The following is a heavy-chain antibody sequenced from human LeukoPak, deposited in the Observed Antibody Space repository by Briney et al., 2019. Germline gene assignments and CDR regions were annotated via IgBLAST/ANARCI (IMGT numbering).Heavy chain of an antibody. Sequence: GGSLRLSCTASGFTFGDFVMSWVRQTPGKGLEWVGFIRTKVNGETTKYAASVQGRFTISRDDSKSIAYLQKNSLKTEDTAVYYCTTDYQLDYWGQGTLVTVSS. J-gene: IGHJ4*02. CDR3: TTDYQLDY. V-gene: IGHV3-49*04. CDR1: GFTFGDFV. CDR2: IRTKVNGETT. D-gene: IGHD3-16*01.